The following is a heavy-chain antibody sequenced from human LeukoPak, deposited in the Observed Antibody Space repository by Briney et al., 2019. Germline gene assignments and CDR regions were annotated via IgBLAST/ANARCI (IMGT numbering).Heavy chain of an antibody. CDR1: GFTFSGYG. CDR2: ISYHGGNK. Sequence: GGSLRLSCAASGFTFSGYGLHWVRQAPGKGLEWVSFISYHGGNKYYADSVKGRFTISRDNSKSTLNLQLDSLSTEDTAVYYCAREGYSYADYYCYYMDVWGKGTTVTVSS. D-gene: IGHD3-16*01. CDR3: AREGYSYADYYCYYMDV. J-gene: IGHJ6*03. V-gene: IGHV3-30*01.